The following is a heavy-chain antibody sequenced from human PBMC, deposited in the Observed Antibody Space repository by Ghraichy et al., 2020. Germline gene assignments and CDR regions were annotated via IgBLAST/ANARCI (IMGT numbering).Heavy chain of an antibody. J-gene: IGHJ4*02. D-gene: IGHD2-2*01. CDR2: IIPIFGTA. Sequence: SVKVSCKASGGTFSSYAISWVRQAPGQGLEWMGGIIPIFGTANYAQKFQGRVTITADKSTSTAYMELSSLRSEDTAVYYCARAHIVVVPAAPVQSGYYFDYWGQGTLVTVSS. CDR1: GGTFSSYA. V-gene: IGHV1-69*06. CDR3: ARAHIVVVPAAPVQSGYYFDY.